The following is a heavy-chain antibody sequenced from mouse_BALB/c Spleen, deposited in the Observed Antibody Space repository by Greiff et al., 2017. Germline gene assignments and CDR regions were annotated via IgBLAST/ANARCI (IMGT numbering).Heavy chain of an antibody. Sequence: QLQQSGPELVKPGASVKMSCKASGYTFTSYVMHWVKQKPGQGLEWIGYINPYNDGTKYNEKFKGKATLTSDKSSSTAYMELSSLTSEDSAVYYCARSETMITTAWFAYWGQGTLVTVSA. D-gene: IGHD2-4*01. CDR1: GYTFTSYV. J-gene: IGHJ3*01. V-gene: IGHV1-14*01. CDR2: INPYNDGT. CDR3: ARSETMITTAWFAY.